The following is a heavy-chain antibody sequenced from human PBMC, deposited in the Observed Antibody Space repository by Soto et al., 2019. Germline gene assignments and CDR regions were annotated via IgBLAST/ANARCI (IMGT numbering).Heavy chain of an antibody. CDR1: GYTLTRSY. D-gene: IGHD3-3*01. Sequence: QVHLVQSGAEVKKPGASVKVSCKASGYTLTRSYMHWLRQAPGQGLEWMGIINPSGGTTSYAQKFQGRVNLTRDTSTSTVYMELSDLRSDDTAVYFCARDRSILEWSYFDYWGQGTLVTVSS. CDR2: INPSGGTT. V-gene: IGHV1-46*01. J-gene: IGHJ4*02. CDR3: ARDRSILEWSYFDY.